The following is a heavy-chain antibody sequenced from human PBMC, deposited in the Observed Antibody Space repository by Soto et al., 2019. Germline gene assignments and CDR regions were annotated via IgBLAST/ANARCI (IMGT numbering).Heavy chain of an antibody. D-gene: IGHD6-13*01. CDR1: GYSFTSYW. CDR3: AKGTYSSSWYADYYGMDV. Sequence: HGESLKISCKGSGYSFTSYWIGWVRQMPGKGLEWMGIIYPGDSDSRYSPSFQGQVTISRDNSKNTLYLQMNSLRAEDTAVYYCAKGTYSSSWYADYYGMDVWGQGTTVTVS. J-gene: IGHJ6*02. CDR2: IYPGDSDS. V-gene: IGHV5-51*01.